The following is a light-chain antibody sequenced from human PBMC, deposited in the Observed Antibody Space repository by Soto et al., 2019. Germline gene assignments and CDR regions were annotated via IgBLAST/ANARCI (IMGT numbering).Light chain of an antibody. CDR2: DVG. J-gene: IGLJ1*01. V-gene: IGLV2-14*03. Sequence: QPTLAQPASVSGAPGQSITIFCTGTHSDIGNYNYVSWYQHHPGKAPKLIIYDVGSRPSVVSTRFFGSKSGNTASLAISGLQAEDEFVYYWVSYTSDHPPLYVFGPSTKVPV. CDR3: VSYTSDHPPLYV. CDR1: HSDIGNYNY.